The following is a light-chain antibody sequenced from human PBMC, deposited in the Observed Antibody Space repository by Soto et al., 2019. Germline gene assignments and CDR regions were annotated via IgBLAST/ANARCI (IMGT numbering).Light chain of an antibody. CDR1: SNDVGSYNF. V-gene: IGLV2-23*02. CDR2: EVT. Sequence: QSALTQPASVSGSPGQSITISCTGSSNDVGSYNFVSWYQQHPGRVPKLMISEVTKRPSGVSNRFSGSKSGNTAYLTISGLQDDDEADYYCSSYAGSTVWVFGGGTKLTVL. CDR3: SSYAGSTVWV. J-gene: IGLJ3*02.